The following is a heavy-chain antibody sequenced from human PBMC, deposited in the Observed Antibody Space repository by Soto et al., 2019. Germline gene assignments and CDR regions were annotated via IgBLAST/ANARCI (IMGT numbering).Heavy chain of an antibody. Sequence: SVKVSCKASGGTISSYLISWVRQAPGQGLEWMGGIIPIFGTTNYAQKFQGRVTITADESTNTAYMELSSLRSDDTAVFYCARGATVTNYYYNGMDVWGRGTTVTVSS. J-gene: IGHJ6*02. CDR2: IIPIFGTT. D-gene: IGHD4-17*01. CDR3: ARGATVTNYYYNGMDV. CDR1: GGTISSYL. V-gene: IGHV1-69*13.